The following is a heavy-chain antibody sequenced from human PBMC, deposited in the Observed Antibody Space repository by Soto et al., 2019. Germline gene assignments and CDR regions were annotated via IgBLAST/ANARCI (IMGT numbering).Heavy chain of an antibody. D-gene: IGHD1-1*01. CDR2: IYSGGNT. Sequence: EVQVVESGGGLIQPGGSLRLSCAAYGFTVNTIYMNWVRQAPGKGLEWVSVIYSGGNTYYADSVKGRVTFSRDNSKNSMYLQMNSLRAEDTAVYDCARGLQFADAFEIWGQGAMVTVSS. CDR3: ARGLQFADAFEI. J-gene: IGHJ3*02. V-gene: IGHV3-53*01. CDR1: GFTVNTIY.